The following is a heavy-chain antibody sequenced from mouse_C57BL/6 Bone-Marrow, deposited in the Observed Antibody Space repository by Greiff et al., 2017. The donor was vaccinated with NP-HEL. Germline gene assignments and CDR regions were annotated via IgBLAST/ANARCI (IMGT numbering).Heavy chain of an antibody. CDR1: GYTFTSYG. D-gene: IGHD2-13*01. CDR2: IYPRSGNT. V-gene: IGHV1-81*01. J-gene: IGHJ4*01. Sequence: QVQLQQSGAELARPGASVKLSCKASGYTFTSYGISWVKQRTGQGLEWIGEIYPRSGNTYYNEKFKGKATLTADKSSSTAYMELRSLTSEDSAVYFCACCVTRIEGDALDYWGQGTLVTVSS. CDR3: ACCVTRIEGDALDY.